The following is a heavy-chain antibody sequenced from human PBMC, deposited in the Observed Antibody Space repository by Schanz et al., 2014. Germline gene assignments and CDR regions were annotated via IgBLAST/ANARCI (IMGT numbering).Heavy chain of an antibody. D-gene: IGHD5-12*01. CDR3: ARDGGRDGYNLAFEV. V-gene: IGHV3-53*01. J-gene: IGHJ3*01. CDR1: GFTVNTNY. Sequence: EVQLVESGGGLIQPGGSLRLSCAVSGFTVNTNYMSWVRQAPGKGLEWISNMYINSGSTQYADSVKGRFIISRDSSKNTIVHQMSSLRAEDTGVYFCARDGGRDGYNLAFEVWGQGTLVTVSS. CDR2: MYINSGST.